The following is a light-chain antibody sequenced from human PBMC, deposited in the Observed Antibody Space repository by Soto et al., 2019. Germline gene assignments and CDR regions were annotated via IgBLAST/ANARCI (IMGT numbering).Light chain of an antibody. CDR1: QSVSSN. Sequence: EIVMTQSPATLSVSPGERATLSCRASQSVSSNLAWYRQKPGQAPRLLIYGASTRATGIPARFSGSGSGTEFTLTISSLQSEDFAVYYCQQYNNWPRQTFGQGTKVDIK. J-gene: IGKJ1*01. CDR2: GAS. V-gene: IGKV3-15*01. CDR3: QQYNNWPRQT.